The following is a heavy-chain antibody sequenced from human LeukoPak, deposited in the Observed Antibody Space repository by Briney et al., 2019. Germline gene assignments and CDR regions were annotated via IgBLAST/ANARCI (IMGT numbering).Heavy chain of an antibody. CDR3: ARVATYTAVTELDAFDI. D-gene: IGHD4-17*01. J-gene: IGHJ3*02. V-gene: IGHV4-34*01. CDR2: INHSGRT. Sequence: SETLSLTCVVYGGSFSGYYWSWIRQPPGKGLEWIGEINHSGRTSYSPSLTSRVAISVDTSKNQFSLRLTSVTAADTAVYYCARVATYTAVTELDAFDIWGHGTMVTVSS. CDR1: GGSFSGYY.